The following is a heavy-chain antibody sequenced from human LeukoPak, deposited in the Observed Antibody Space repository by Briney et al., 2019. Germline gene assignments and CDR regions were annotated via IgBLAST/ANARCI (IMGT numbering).Heavy chain of an antibody. Sequence: GASVKVSCKASGCTFTSYDINWVRQATGQGLEWMGWRNPNSGNTGYAQKFQGRVTMTRNTSISTAYMELSSLRSEDTAVYYCARGMGSGSYSAAYYFDYWGQGTLVTVSS. CDR3: ARGMGSGSYSAAYYFDY. CDR1: GCTFTSYD. V-gene: IGHV1-8*01. J-gene: IGHJ4*02. D-gene: IGHD3-22*01. CDR2: RNPNSGNT.